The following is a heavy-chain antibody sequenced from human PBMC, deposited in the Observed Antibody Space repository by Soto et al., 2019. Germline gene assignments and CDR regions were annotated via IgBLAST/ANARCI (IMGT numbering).Heavy chain of an antibody. V-gene: IGHV2-5*01. D-gene: IGHD6-13*01. CDR3: ARVTRNIAAAGTADY. CDR1: GFSLSTSGVG. CDR2: IYWNDNK. Sequence: QITLKESGPTLVNPTQTLTLTCTFSGFSLSTSGVGVGWIRQPPGKALEWLALIYWNDNKRYSPSLKSRLTITKDTSKNQVVLTMTNMDPVDTATYYCARVTRNIAAAGTADYLGQGTLVTVSS. J-gene: IGHJ4*01.